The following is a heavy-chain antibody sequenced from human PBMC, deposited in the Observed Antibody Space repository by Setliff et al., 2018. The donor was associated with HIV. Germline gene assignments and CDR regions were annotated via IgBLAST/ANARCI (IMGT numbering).Heavy chain of an antibody. CDR2: THHSGST. V-gene: IGHV4-38-2*02. Sequence: SETLSLTCAVSASSISSDYCWGWIRQPPGKGLEWIGSTHHSGSTYYNPSLNSRFTISVDTSKNHSSLKLSSVTAAETAVYYCARDLGVFISSGYYGWGAFDIWGQGTMVTVSS. D-gene: IGHD3-22*01. CDR3: ARDLGVFISSGYYGWGAFDI. CDR1: ASSISSDYC. J-gene: IGHJ3*02.